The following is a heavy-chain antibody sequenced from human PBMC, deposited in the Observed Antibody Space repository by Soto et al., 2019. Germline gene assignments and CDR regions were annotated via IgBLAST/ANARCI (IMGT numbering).Heavy chain of an antibody. CDR1: GGSISSGGYY. CDR2: IYYSGTT. V-gene: IGHV4-31*03. J-gene: IGHJ5*02. Sequence: PSETLSLTCTVSGGSISSGGYYWSWIRQHPGKGLEWIGYIYYSGTTYYNPSLKSRVTISVDTSKNQFSLKLSSVSAADTALYYCARCSLVVVPAPGFDPWGQGTQVTVSS. D-gene: IGHD2-2*01. CDR3: ARCSLVVVPAPGFDP.